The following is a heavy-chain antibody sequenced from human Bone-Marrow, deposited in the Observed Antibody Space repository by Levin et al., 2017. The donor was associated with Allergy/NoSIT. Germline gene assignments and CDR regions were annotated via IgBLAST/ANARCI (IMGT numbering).Heavy chain of an antibody. J-gene: IGHJ4*02. Sequence: GGSLRLSCVAAGFTFSSYAMHWVRQAPGKGLEWVAVVSYDGSEAYYADSVKGRFTISRDNSKNTLYLQMNSLRPEDTAMYYCAKDDLSYTTAWGEAFDYWGQGTPVTVSS. CDR2: VSYDGSEA. CDR3: AKDDLSYTTAWGEAFDY. CDR1: GFTFSSYA. V-gene: IGHV3-30*18. D-gene: IGHD2-8*01.